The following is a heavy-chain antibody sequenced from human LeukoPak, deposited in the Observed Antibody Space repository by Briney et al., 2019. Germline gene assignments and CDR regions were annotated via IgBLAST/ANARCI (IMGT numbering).Heavy chain of an antibody. V-gene: IGHV3-23*01. CDR3: AKEVAAVGVPYLDY. J-gene: IGHJ4*02. CDR1: GFTFSRYA. Sequence: PGGSLRLSCAASGFTFSRYAMSWVRQTPGKGLEWVSGITESGGNTYYADSVKGRFTMSRDNSRSTLYLQMNSLRAEDTAIYFCAKEVAAVGVPYLDYWGQGALVTVSS. CDR2: ITESGGNT. D-gene: IGHD6-13*01.